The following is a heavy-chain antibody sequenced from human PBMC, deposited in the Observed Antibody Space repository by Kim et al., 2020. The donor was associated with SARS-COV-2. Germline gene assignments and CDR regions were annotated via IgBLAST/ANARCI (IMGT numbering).Heavy chain of an antibody. CDR3: ARNANRGYSYGYFSYY. D-gene: IGHD5-18*01. V-gene: IGHV4-39*01. J-gene: IGHJ4*02. CDR1: GGSISSSSYY. CDR2: IYYSGST. Sequence: SETLSLTCTVSGGSISSSSYYWGWIRQPPGKGLEWIGSIYYSGSTYYNPSLKSRVTISVDTSKNQFSLKLSSVTAADTAVYYCARNANRGYSYGYFSYYWGQGTLVTVSS.